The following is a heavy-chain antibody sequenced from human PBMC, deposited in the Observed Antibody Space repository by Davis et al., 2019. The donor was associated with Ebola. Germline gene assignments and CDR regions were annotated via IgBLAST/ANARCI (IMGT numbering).Heavy chain of an antibody. CDR3: ARREGGSYYSYYYGMDV. Sequence: GESLKISCKGSGYSFTSYWIGWVRQMPGKGLEWMGIIYPGDSDTRYSPSFQGQVTISADKSISTAYLQWSSLKASDTAMYYCARREGGSYYSYYYGMDVWGKGTTVTVSS. D-gene: IGHD1-26*01. CDR1: GYSFTSYW. CDR2: IYPGDSDT. V-gene: IGHV5-51*01. J-gene: IGHJ6*04.